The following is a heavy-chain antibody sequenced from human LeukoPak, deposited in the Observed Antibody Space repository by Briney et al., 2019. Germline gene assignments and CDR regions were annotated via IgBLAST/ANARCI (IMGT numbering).Heavy chain of an antibody. CDR2: ISSSSSYI. J-gene: IGHJ4*02. D-gene: IGHD2-2*01. CDR3: ASEDIVVVPAAMGTDY. Sequence: GSLRLSCAASGFTFSSYSMNWVRQAPGKGLEWVSSISSSSSYIYYADSVKGRFTISRDNAKNSLYLQMNSLRAEDTAVYYCASEDIVVVPAAMGTDYWGQGTLVTVSS. V-gene: IGHV3-21*01. CDR1: GFTFSSYS.